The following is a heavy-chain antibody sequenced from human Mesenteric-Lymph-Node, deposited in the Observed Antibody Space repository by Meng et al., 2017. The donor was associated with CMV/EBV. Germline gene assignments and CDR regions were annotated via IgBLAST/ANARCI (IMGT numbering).Heavy chain of an antibody. V-gene: IGHV1-2*02. Sequence: ASVKVSCKASEYTFTSYDINWVRQAPGQGLEWMGWINPNSGDTNYAQKFQGRVTMTRDTSISTAYMELSELRSDDTAVYYCARGPRSGTYFSPYYWGQGTLVTVSS. CDR1: EYTFTSYD. D-gene: IGHD3-10*01. J-gene: IGHJ4*02. CDR2: INPNSGDT. CDR3: ARGPRSGTYFSPYY.